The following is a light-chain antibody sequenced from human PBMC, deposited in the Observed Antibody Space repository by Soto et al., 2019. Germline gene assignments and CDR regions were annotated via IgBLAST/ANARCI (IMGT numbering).Light chain of an antibody. CDR2: EVT. CDR3: SSYTSSSTRV. CDR1: SSDVGGYNS. V-gene: IGLV2-14*01. J-gene: IGLJ1*01. Sequence: QSALTQPASVFGSPGQSITISCTGTSSDVGGYNSVSWYQQHPGKAPKLVIYEVTNRPSGISNRFSGSKSGNTASLTISGLQAEDEADYYCSSYTSSSTRVFGTGTKVTVL.